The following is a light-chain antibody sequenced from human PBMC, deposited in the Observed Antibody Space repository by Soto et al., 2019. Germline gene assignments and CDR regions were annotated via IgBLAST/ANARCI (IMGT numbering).Light chain of an antibody. Sequence: EVVLTQSPATLSVSPGERATLSCMASQTVSRSLAWYQQKPGQAPRLLIYGASMRATGVPDRFSGSGSGTDFTLTISSLQSEDFAVYYYQQYIDWPPYTFGQGTKVEIK. CDR1: QTVSRS. V-gene: IGKV3-15*01. J-gene: IGKJ2*01. CDR3: QQYIDWPPYT. CDR2: GAS.